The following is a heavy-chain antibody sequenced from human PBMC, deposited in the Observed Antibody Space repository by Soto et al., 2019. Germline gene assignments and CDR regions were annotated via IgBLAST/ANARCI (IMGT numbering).Heavy chain of an antibody. CDR3: ARGHIGVVVAATPVNWLDP. CDR2: INHSGST. V-gene: IGHV4-34*01. D-gene: IGHD2-15*01. CDR1: GGSFSGYY. J-gene: IGHJ5*02. Sequence: SETLSLTCAVYGGSFSGYYWSWIRQPPGKGLEWIGEINHSGSTNYNPSLKSRVTISVDTSKNQFSLKLSSVTAADTAVYYCARGHIGVVVAATPVNWLDPWGEGTLVTVSS.